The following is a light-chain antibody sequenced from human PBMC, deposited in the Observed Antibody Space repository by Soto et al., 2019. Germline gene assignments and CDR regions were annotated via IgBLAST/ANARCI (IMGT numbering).Light chain of an antibody. Sequence: EIVLTQSPATLSLSPGERATLSCRASQSVSIQLAWYQQKPGQAPRLLIYDTSTRATGIPARFSGSGSGTEFTLTISSLQSEDFAVYYCQQYNNWPPITFGQGTRLEIK. V-gene: IGKV3-15*01. CDR1: QSVSIQ. J-gene: IGKJ5*01. CDR2: DTS. CDR3: QQYNNWPPIT.